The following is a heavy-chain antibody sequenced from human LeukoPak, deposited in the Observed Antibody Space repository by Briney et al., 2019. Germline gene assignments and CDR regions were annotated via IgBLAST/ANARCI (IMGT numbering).Heavy chain of an antibody. Sequence: SETLSLTCAVYGGSFSGYYWSWIRQPPGKGLEWIGEINHSGSTNYNPPLKSRVTISVDTSKNQFSLKLSSVTAADTAVYYCARGRTLSYYGSGSYFARWGQGTLVTVSS. V-gene: IGHV4-34*01. J-gene: IGHJ4*02. D-gene: IGHD3-10*01. CDR3: ARGRTLSYYGSGSYFAR. CDR2: INHSGST. CDR1: GGSFSGYY.